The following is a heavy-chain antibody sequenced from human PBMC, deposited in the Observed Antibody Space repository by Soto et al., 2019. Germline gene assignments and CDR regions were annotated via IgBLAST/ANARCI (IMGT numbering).Heavy chain of an antibody. CDR3: ARAVPMIVVSPIYYGMDV. Sequence: ASVKVSCKASGGTFSSYAISWVRQAPGQGLEWMGGIIPIFGTANYAQKFQGRVTITADESTSTAYMELSSLRSEDTAVYYCARAVPMIVVSPIYYGMDVWGQGTTVTVSS. D-gene: IGHD3-22*01. J-gene: IGHJ6*02. CDR1: GGTFSSYA. V-gene: IGHV1-69*13. CDR2: IIPIFGTA.